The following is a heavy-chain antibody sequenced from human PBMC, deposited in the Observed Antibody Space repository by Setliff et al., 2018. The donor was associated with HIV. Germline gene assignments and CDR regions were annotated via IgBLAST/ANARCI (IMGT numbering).Heavy chain of an antibody. Sequence: GGSLRLSCAASGFTFSSYAMSWVRQAPGKGLEWVSTISGYGGSTYYVGSVKGRFTISRDNSKNKLYLQMNSLRAEDTAVYYCAKGRGDGYNWDAFDIWGQGTMVTVSS. CDR1: GFTFSSYA. D-gene: IGHD5-12*01. V-gene: IGHV3-23*01. J-gene: IGHJ3*02. CDR2: ISGYGGST. CDR3: AKGRGDGYNWDAFDI.